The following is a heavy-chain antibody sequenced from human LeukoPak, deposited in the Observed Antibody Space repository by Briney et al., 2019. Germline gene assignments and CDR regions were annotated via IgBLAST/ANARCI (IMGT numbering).Heavy chain of an antibody. J-gene: IGHJ2*01. CDR2: IYYSGST. Sequence: PSQTLSLTCTVSGGSISSGGYYWSWIRQHPGKGLEWIGSIYYSGSTYYNPSLKSRVTISVDTFKNQFSLKLSSVTAADTAVYYCASLQNPYNYYGSGRYWYFDLWGRGTLVTVSS. D-gene: IGHD3-10*01. V-gene: IGHV4-39*07. CDR3: ASLQNPYNYYGSGRYWYFDL. CDR1: GGSISSGGYY.